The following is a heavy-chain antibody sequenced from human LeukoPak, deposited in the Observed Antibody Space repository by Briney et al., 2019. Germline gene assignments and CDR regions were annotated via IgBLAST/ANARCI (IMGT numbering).Heavy chain of an antibody. Sequence: GGSLRLSCAASGFTVSSNYMSWVRQAPGKGLEWVSVIYSGGSTYYADSVKGRFTISRDNSKNTLYLQMNSLRAEDTAVYYCARVGYDDYDAFDIWGQGTMVTVSS. CDR3: ARVGYDDYDAFDI. CDR2: IYSGGST. J-gene: IGHJ3*02. CDR1: GFTVSSNY. D-gene: IGHD3-22*01. V-gene: IGHV3-66*01.